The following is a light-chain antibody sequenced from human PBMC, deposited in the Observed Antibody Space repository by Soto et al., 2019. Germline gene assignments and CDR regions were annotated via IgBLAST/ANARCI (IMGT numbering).Light chain of an antibody. CDR2: EVT. J-gene: IGLJ2*01. Sequence: QSALTQPASVSGSPGQSITISCTGTSSGVGTYDLVSWYQQHPGKAPKLIIYEVTQRPSGVSNRFSGSRSGNTASLTISGLQAEDEANYYCCSYGAKNTYVAFGGGTKLTVL. CDR3: CSYGAKNTYVA. V-gene: IGLV2-23*02. CDR1: SSGVGTYDL.